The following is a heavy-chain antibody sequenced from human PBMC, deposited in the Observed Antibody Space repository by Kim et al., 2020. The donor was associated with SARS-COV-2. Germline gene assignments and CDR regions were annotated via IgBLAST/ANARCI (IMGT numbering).Heavy chain of an antibody. Sequence: GGSLRLSCAASGFTFNKYAINWVRQAPGKGLEWVSAISGRGGNTYYADSVKGRFTISRDNSKNTVYLQMNSLRAEDTAVYYCTYRMGLFFYYDMDVWGLGTTVTVSS. V-gene: IGHV3-23*01. CDR1: GFTFNKYA. CDR3: TYRMGLFFYYDMDV. CDR2: ISGRGGNT. D-gene: IGHD3-3*01. J-gene: IGHJ6*02.